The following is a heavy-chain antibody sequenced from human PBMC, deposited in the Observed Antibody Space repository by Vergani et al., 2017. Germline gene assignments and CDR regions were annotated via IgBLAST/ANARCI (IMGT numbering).Heavy chain of an antibody. D-gene: IGHD3-16*02. Sequence: EVQLLESGGGLVQPGGSLRLSCVASGFTFSTYAMSWVRQAPGKGLQWVSSISGSGDITYYADSVKGRFTVSRDNSKNTVFLQMNSLGAEDTAVFFCARGFRCTFFCQEYWGQGTLVTVSS. CDR2: ISGSGDIT. V-gene: IGHV3-23*01. CDR1: GFTFSTYA. J-gene: IGHJ4*02. CDR3: ARGFRCTFFCQEY.